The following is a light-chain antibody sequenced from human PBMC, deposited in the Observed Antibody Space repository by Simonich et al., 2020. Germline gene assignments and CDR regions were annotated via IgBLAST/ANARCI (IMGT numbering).Light chain of an antibody. J-gene: IGLJ2*01. Sequence: SYELTQPPSVSVSPGQTARITCSGDALPKQYAYWYQQKPGQAPMLVIYKDSERPSGIPERISGSSSGKTVTLTISGVQAEDEADYYCQSADSSGTYVVFGGGTKLTVL. CDR3: QSADSSGTYVV. CDR2: KDS. V-gene: IGLV3-25*03. CDR1: ALPKQY.